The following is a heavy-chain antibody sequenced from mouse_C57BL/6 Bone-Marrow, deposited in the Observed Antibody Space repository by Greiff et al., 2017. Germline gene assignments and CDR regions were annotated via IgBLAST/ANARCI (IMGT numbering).Heavy chain of an antibody. CDR2: FYPGSGSI. Sequence: VKLVESGAELVKPGASVKLSCKASGYTFTEYTIHWVKQRSGQGLEWIGWFYPGSGSIKYNEKFKDKATLTADKASSTVYMELSRLTSEDSAVYFCARHEVYYGSSPSFAYWGQGTLVTVSA. J-gene: IGHJ3*01. D-gene: IGHD1-1*01. CDR3: ARHEVYYGSSPSFAY. V-gene: IGHV1-62-2*01. CDR1: GYTFTEYT.